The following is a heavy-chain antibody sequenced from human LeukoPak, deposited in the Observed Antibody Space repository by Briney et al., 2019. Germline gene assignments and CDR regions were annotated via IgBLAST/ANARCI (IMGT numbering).Heavy chain of an antibody. Sequence: SETLSLTCTVSSDSISSYYWSWIRQPPGKGLEWVGYIYYTGGTSYNPSLKSRVTLSMDSSNNQFSLKLWSVTAADTAVYYCARHAFDYVWRSHLYLGEFDLWGQGTPVTVSS. CDR2: IYYTGGT. D-gene: IGHD3-16*02. J-gene: IGHJ4*02. V-gene: IGHV4-59*08. CDR1: SDSISSYY. CDR3: ARHAFDYVWRSHLYLGEFDL.